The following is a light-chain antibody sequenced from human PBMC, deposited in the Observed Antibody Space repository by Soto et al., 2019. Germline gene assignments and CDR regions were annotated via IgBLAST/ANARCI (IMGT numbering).Light chain of an antibody. CDR1: QRIDNF. CDR3: QQRYKTSLSS. CDR2: GAS. Sequence: DIQMTQSPSFLSASVGDRVTITCRASQRIDNFLNWYQQKPGKAPKLLIYGASSLQSGVPSGFSGSGSGTDFTLTITSLQPEDSATYHCQQRYKTSLSSFGQGTKVDIK. J-gene: IGKJ2*01. V-gene: IGKV1-39*01.